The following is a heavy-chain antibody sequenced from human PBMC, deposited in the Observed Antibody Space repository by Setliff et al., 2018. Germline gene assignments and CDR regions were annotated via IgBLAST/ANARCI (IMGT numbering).Heavy chain of an antibody. CDR1: NYTFTNFG. D-gene: IGHD3-3*01. CDR2: ISASNGKT. J-gene: IGHJ1*01. V-gene: IGHV1-18*01. Sequence: ASVKVSCKASNYTFTNFGISWVREAPGQGLEWMGWISASNGKTNYAQKFQGRVTMTTDTSASTAYMDLRSLRSDDTAVYYCARNIMIFGVLNTAEYFQHWGQGTLVTVSS. CDR3: ARNIMIFGVLNTAEYFQH.